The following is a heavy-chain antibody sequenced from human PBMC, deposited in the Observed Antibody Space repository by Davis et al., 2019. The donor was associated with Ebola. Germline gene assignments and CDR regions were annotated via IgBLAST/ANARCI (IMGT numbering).Heavy chain of an antibody. Sequence: MPSETLSLTCAVYGGSFSGYYWSWIRQHPGKGLEWHGYIYYSGSTYYNPSLKSRVTISVDTSKNQFSLKLSSVTAADTAVYYCARDGAVVVPAAIPYGAFDIWGQGTMVTVSS. CDR2: IYYSGST. V-gene: IGHV4-31*11. CDR1: GGSFSGYY. CDR3: ARDGAVVVPAAIPYGAFDI. J-gene: IGHJ3*02. D-gene: IGHD2-2*02.